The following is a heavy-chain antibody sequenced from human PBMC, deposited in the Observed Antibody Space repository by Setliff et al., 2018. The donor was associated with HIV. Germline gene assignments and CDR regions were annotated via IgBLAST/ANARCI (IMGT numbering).Heavy chain of an antibody. Sequence: SETLSLTCTVSGGSISSGTYYWSWVRQPAGKGLEWIGRIYTSGSTNYNPSLRSRVTISVDTSKNQFSLNLTSVTAADTAVYYCATYADRESNRFDPWGQGILVTVSS. D-gene: IGHD3-10*01. CDR2: IYTSGST. J-gene: IGHJ5*02. CDR3: ATYADRESNRFDP. CDR1: GGSISSGTYY. V-gene: IGHV4-61*02.